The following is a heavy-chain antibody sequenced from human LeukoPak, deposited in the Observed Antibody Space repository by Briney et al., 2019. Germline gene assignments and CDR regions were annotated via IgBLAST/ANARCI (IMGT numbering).Heavy chain of an antibody. V-gene: IGHV1-3*01. J-gene: IGHJ4*02. CDR1: GYTFTSYA. D-gene: IGHD2-21*01. CDR3: ARDRAGVVIYYFDY. CDR2: INAGSGNT. Sequence: GASVKVSCKASGYTFTSYAMHWVRQAPGQRLEWMGWINAGSGNTKYSQKFQGRVTITRDTSASTAYMELSSLRSEDTAVYYCARDRAGVVIYYFDYWGQGTLVTVSS.